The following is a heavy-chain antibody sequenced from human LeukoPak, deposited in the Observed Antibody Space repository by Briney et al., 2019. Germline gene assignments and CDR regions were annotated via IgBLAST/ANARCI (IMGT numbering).Heavy chain of an antibody. CDR2: ISGSGGST. CDR1: GFTFSSYA. D-gene: IGHD1-26*01. Sequence: GGSLRLSCAASGFTFSSYAMSWVRQAPGKGLEWVSAISGSGGSTYYADSVKGRFTISRDNSKNTLYLQMNSLRAEDTAVYYCAKYGSKVGATPAYFDYWGQGTLVTVSS. J-gene: IGHJ4*02. V-gene: IGHV3-23*01. CDR3: AKYGSKVGATPAYFDY.